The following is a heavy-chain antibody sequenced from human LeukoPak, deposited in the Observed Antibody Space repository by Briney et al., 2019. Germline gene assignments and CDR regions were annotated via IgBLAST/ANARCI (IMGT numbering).Heavy chain of an antibody. CDR3: ARDGTVGATTPFDC. V-gene: IGHV6-1*01. J-gene: IGHJ4*02. Sequence: SQTLSLTCAISGDSVPSNSAAWHWVRQSPSRGLEWLGRTYYRSKWYSDYAVSVKSRITIIPDTSKNQFSLQLNSVTPEDTAVYYCARDGTVGATTPFDCWGQGTLVTVSS. D-gene: IGHD1-26*01. CDR2: TYYRSKWYS. CDR1: GDSVPSNSAA.